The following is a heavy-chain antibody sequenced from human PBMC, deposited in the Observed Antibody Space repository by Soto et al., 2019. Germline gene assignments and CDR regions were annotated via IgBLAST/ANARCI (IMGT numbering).Heavy chain of an antibody. CDR3: ANLPFSDNPAGGVCFY. J-gene: IGHJ4*02. D-gene: IGHD2-8*01. CDR2: ISGSGVST. CDR1: GFTFSSYA. Sequence: GGSLRLSCAASGFTFSSYAMSWVRQAPWKGLEWVSAISGSGVSTYYADSVKGRFTISRDNSKNTLYLQMNGLRAEGTAVYYCANLPFSDNPAGGVCFYLGQRTLVAGSP. V-gene: IGHV3-23*01.